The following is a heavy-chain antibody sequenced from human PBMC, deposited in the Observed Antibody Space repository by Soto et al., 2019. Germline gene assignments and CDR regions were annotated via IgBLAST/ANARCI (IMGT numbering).Heavy chain of an antibody. D-gene: IGHD7-27*01. V-gene: IGHV4-34*01. CDR3: ARLPPWGPWGYFDY. J-gene: IGHJ4*02. CDR1: GGSFSGYY. CDR2: INHSGRT. Sequence: SETLSLTCAVYGGSFSGYYWSWIRQPPGKGLEWIGEINHSGRTNYNPSLKSRVTISVDTSKNQFSLKLSSVTAADTAVYYCARLPPWGPWGYFDYWGQGTLVTVSS.